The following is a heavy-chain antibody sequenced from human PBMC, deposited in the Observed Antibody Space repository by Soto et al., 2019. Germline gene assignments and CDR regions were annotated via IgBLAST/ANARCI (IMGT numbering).Heavy chain of an antibody. Sequence: RASVKVSCKASGGTFSSYAISWVRQAPGQGLEWMGGIIPIFGTANYAQKFQGRVTITADESTSTAYMELSSLRSEDTAVYYCARDRGPRTEMYYFDYWGQGTLVTVSS. CDR2: IIPIFGTA. D-gene: IGHD1-1*01. J-gene: IGHJ4*02. CDR3: ARDRGPRTEMYYFDY. CDR1: GGTFSSYA. V-gene: IGHV1-69*13.